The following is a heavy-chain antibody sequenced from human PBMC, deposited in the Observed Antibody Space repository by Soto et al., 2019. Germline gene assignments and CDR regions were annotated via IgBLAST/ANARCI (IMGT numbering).Heavy chain of an antibody. CDR2: ISSSSSYI. D-gene: IGHD2-15*01. CDR1: GFTFSSYS. V-gene: IGHV3-21*01. CDR3: ARNGIVVVVAATPYYYGMDV. J-gene: IGHJ6*02. Sequence: EVQLVESGGGLVKPGGSLRLSCAASGFTFSSYSMNWVRQAPGKGLEWVSSISSSSSYIYYADSVKGRFTISRDNAKNSQYLQMNSLRAEVTAVYYCARNGIVVVVAATPYYYGMDVWGQGTTVTVSS.